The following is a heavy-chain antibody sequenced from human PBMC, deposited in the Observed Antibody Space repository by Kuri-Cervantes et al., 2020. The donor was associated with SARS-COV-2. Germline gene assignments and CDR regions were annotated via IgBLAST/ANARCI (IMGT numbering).Heavy chain of an antibody. CDR1: GFTVSSNY. J-gene: IGHJ4*02. D-gene: IGHD6-19*01. Sequence: GESLKISCAASGFTVSSNYMSWVRQAPGKGLEWVSVIYSGGSTYYADSVKGRFTISRDNSKNTLYLQMSSLRAEDTAVYYCARGPPAAVGLYYLDYWGQGTLVTVSS. CDR3: ARGPPAAVGLYYLDY. CDR2: IYSGGST. V-gene: IGHV3-53*01.